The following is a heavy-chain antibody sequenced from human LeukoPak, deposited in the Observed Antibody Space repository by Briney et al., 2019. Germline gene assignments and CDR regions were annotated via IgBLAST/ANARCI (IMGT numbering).Heavy chain of an antibody. CDR1: GGSFSGYY. J-gene: IGHJ4*02. D-gene: IGHD3-10*01. CDR3: ARMIYYGSGSYYNRGDY. V-gene: IGHV4-34*01. Sequence: SETLSLTCAVYGGSFSGYYWSWIRQPPGKGLEWIGEINHSGSTNYNPSLKSRVTISVDTSKNQFSLKLSSVTAADTAAYYCARMIYYGSGSYYNRGDYWGQGTLVTVSS. CDR2: INHSGST.